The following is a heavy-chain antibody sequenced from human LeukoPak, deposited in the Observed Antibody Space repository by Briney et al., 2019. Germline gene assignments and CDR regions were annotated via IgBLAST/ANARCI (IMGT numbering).Heavy chain of an antibody. Sequence: SETLSLTCTVSGGSISNYYWSWIRQPPGKGLEWIGYIYYSGSTNYNPSLKSRVTMSLDTSKNQFSLEVTSVTAADTAVYYCARDWTTVKMNYYYGMEVWGQGTTVTVSS. V-gene: IGHV4-59*12. J-gene: IGHJ6*02. CDR2: IYYSGST. CDR3: ARDWTTVKMNYYYGMEV. D-gene: IGHD4-17*01. CDR1: GGSISNYY.